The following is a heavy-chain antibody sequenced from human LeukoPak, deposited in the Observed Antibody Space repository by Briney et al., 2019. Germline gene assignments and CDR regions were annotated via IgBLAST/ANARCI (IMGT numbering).Heavy chain of an antibody. CDR2: INYSGST. D-gene: IGHD1-26*01. V-gene: IGHV4-39*01. Sequence: PSETLCLTCTVSGGSISSSSYYWGWIRQPPGKGLEWIGSINYSGSTYYNPSLESRITISVAASKNQFSLKLSSVTAADTAVYFCASPNGTVGAYSAFDIWGQGTMVTVSS. J-gene: IGHJ3*02. CDR3: ASPNGTVGAYSAFDI. CDR1: GGSISSSSYY.